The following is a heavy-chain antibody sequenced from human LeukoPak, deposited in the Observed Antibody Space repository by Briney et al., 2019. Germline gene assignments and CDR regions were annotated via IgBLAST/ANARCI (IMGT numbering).Heavy chain of an antibody. J-gene: IGHJ4*02. V-gene: IGHV4-30-4*08. Sequence: KPSQTLSLTCTVSGGSISIGDYYWSWIRQPPGKGLEWIGYIYYSGSTYYNPSLKSRVTISVDTSKNQFSLKLSSVTAADTAVYYCARVGYCSSTSCRYFDYWGQGTLVTVSS. CDR2: IYYSGST. CDR1: GGSISIGDYY. CDR3: ARVGYCSSTSCRYFDY. D-gene: IGHD2-2*01.